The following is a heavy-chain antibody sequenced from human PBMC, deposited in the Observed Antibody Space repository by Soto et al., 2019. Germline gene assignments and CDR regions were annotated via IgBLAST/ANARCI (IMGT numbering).Heavy chain of an antibody. Sequence: EVQLLESGGGLVQPGGSLRLSCAAPGFTFSNFVMGWVRRAPGKGLEWVSAIGGTSGSTYYADSVKGRFTISRDNSKDTLSLQMNSLGAEDTALYYCAKRRGEGYFDLWGRGTLVTVSS. D-gene: IGHD3-10*01. CDR1: GFTFSNFV. CDR3: AKRRGEGYFDL. J-gene: IGHJ2*01. V-gene: IGHV3-23*01. CDR2: IGGTSGST.